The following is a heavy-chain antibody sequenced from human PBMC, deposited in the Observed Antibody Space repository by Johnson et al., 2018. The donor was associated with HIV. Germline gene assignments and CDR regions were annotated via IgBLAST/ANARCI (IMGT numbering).Heavy chain of an antibody. CDR1: GFTFSSYG. V-gene: IGHV3-33*06. J-gene: IGHJ3*02. Sequence: VESGGGVVQPGRSLRLSCAASGFTFSSYGMHWVRQAPGKGLECVAVIWYDGRNKYYSDSVKCRFTIARDNSKNTLYLQMNSLRAEDTAVYYCAKSGYSGSYDRMGAFDIWGQGTMVTVSS. D-gene: IGHD1-26*01. CDR2: IWYDGRNK. CDR3: AKSGYSGSYDRMGAFDI.